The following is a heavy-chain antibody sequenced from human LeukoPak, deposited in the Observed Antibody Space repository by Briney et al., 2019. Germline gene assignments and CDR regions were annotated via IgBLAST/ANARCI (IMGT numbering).Heavy chain of an antibody. Sequence: PGGSLRLSCGASGFTFSSYAMSWVRQAPGKGLEWVSAISGSGGSTYYADSVKGRFTISRDNSKNTLYLQMNSLRAEDTAVYYCAKDRDIVVVVAATPYDYWGQGTLVTVSS. CDR3: AKDRDIVVVVAATPYDY. V-gene: IGHV3-23*01. J-gene: IGHJ4*02. D-gene: IGHD2-15*01. CDR1: GFTFSSYA. CDR2: ISGSGGST.